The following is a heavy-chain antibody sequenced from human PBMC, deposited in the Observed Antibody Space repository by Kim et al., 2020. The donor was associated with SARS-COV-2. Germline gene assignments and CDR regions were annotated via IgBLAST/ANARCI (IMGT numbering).Heavy chain of an antibody. CDR3: AREQGELTFDY. Sequence: KYYADSVKGRFTVSRDNSNNIVYLQMNSLRTEDTALYYCAREQGELTFDYWGQGTLATVSS. J-gene: IGHJ4*02. V-gene: IGHV3-30*03. CDR2: K. D-gene: IGHD1-7*01.